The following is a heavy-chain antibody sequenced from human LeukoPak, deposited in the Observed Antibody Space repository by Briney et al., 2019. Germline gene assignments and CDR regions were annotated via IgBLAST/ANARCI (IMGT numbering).Heavy chain of an antibody. V-gene: IGHV3-33*06. CDR1: GFTFSSYG. J-gene: IGHJ6*03. D-gene: IGHD6-13*01. CDR2: IWYDGSNK. CDR3: AKRTGIAAAGDSPYYYYYMDV. Sequence: GRSLRLSCAASGFTFSSYGMHWVRQAPGKGLERVAVIWYDGSNKYYADSVKGRFTISRDNSKNTLYLQMNSLRAEDTAVYYCAKRTGIAAAGDSPYYYYYMDVWGKGTTVTVSS.